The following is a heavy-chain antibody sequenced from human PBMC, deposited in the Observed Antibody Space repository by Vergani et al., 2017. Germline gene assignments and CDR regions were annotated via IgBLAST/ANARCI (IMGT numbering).Heavy chain of an antibody. CDR3: VKDTGIQLWQHFES. J-gene: IGHJ4*02. Sequence: HLVEFGGGLVQPGESLRLSCTAAGFMFDEYALHWVRQSPGKGLEWVSGISWNRGKIAYADSVKGRFTISRDTAKKSLYLQMNNLRPEDTAFYYCVKDTGIQLWQHFESWGQGILVTVSS. V-gene: IGHV3-9*01. D-gene: IGHD3-16*01. CDR2: ISWNRGKI. CDR1: GFMFDEYA.